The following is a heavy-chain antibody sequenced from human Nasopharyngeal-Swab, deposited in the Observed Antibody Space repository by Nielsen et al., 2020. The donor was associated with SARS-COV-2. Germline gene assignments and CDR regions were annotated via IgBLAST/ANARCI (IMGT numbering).Heavy chain of an antibody. CDR1: GYTLTELS. V-gene: IGHV1-18*01. J-gene: IGHJ5*02. Sequence: ASVKVSCKVSGYTLTELSMHWVRQAPGKGLEWMGWISAYNGNTNYAQKLQGRVTMTTDTSTSTAYMELRSLRSDDTVVYYCARALRNWFDPWGQGTLVTVSS. CDR3: ARALRNWFDP. CDR2: ISAYNGNT.